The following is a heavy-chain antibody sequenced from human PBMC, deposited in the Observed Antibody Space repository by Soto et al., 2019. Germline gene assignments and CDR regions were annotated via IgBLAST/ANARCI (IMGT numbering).Heavy chain of an antibody. CDR2: IYYSGST. V-gene: IGHV4-59*01. J-gene: IGHJ4*02. CDR1: GGSISSYY. CDR3: AMGGYSGYDFPLFDY. Sequence: SETLSLTCTVSGGSISSYYWSWIRQPPGKGLEWIGYIYYSGSTNYNPSLKSRVTISVDTSKNQFSLKLSSVTAADTAVYYCAMGGYSGYDFPLFDYWGQGTLVTVSS. D-gene: IGHD5-12*01.